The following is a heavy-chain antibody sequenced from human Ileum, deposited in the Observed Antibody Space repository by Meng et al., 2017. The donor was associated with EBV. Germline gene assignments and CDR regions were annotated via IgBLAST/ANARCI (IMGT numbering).Heavy chain of an antibody. D-gene: IGHD3-10*01. J-gene: IGHJ4*02. CDR2: IYRSGSS. Sequence: HLQESGPGPVNPSETLALTCSVFGDSIRNSDHYWNWIRRSPGKGLEWIASIYRSGSSYFDPSLKSRVSLSLDTSKNQFSLKLSSVTAADTALYYCARDPAYPRGLFDSWGQGILVTVSS. CDR1: GDSIRNSDHY. CDR3: ARDPAYPRGLFDS. V-gene: IGHV4-39*07.